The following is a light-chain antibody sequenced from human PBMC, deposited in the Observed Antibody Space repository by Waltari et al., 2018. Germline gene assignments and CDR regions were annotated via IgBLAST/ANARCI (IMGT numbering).Light chain of an antibody. J-gene: IGKJ1*01. CDR1: QSVGSY. V-gene: IGKV3-11*01. CDR2: DAS. CDR3: QQRGNWPPWT. Sequence: VVLTQSPATLSLSPGERAPVSCRTSQSVGSYFAWYQQKPGQAPRLLIYDASNRAPGIPARFSASGSGTDFTLTISSLEPEDFAVYYCQQRGNWPPWTFGQGTKVEMK.